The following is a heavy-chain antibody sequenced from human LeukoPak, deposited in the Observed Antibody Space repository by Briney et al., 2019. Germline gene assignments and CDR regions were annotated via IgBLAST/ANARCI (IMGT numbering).Heavy chain of an antibody. J-gene: IGHJ6*04. Sequence: GGSLRLSCAASGFIFDDYGMSWVRHAPGKGLEWVSGINWDGDMTGYADSVKGRFTISRDNAKKSLYLQMNSLRAEDTAVYYCAELGITMIGGVWGKGTTVTISS. CDR1: GFIFDDYG. CDR2: INWDGDMT. D-gene: IGHD3-10*02. CDR3: AELGITMIGGV. V-gene: IGHV3-20*04.